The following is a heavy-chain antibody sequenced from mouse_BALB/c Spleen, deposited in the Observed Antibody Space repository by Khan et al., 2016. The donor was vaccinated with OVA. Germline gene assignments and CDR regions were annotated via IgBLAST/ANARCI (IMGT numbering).Heavy chain of an antibody. D-gene: IGHD2-14*01. CDR1: GFTFSDYY. Sequence: EVELVESGGGLVKPGGSLKLSCAATGFTFSDYYMYWVRQTPEKRLEWVATISDGGSSTYYPASVKGRFTISRDNAQNNLYLKMNSLKSEDTAMYYWARECGLYRCAWLASWGEGTLVTVSA. CDR3: ARECGLYRCAWLAS. CDR2: ISDGGSST. V-gene: IGHV5-4*02. J-gene: IGHJ3*01.